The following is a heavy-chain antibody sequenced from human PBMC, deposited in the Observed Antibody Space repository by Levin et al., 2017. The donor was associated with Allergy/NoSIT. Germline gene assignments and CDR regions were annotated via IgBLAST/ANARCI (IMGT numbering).Heavy chain of an antibody. CDR2: IYPSTSDT. CDR1: GYNFANYW. V-gene: IGHV5-51*01. J-gene: IGHJ2*01. Sequence: GGSLRLSCQGSGYNFANYWIGWVRQMPGKGLEWMGVIYPSTSDTTYSPSFQGQVNISADKSITTVYLQWSSLTASDTALYYCARRRLLGEVGATYWFFDVWGRGTLVTVSS. CDR3: ARRRLLGEVGATYWFFDV. D-gene: IGHD2-2*01.